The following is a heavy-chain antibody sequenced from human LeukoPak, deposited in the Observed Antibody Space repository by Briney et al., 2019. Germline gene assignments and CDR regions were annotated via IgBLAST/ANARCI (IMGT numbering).Heavy chain of an antibody. CDR1: GFTFSSYA. J-gene: IGHJ3*02. CDR3: ANGYTSTYYNALDI. CDR2: INSDGSGT. D-gene: IGHD3-16*01. Sequence: GGSLRLSCAASGFTFSSYAMSWVGQAPGKGLVGVSRINSDGSGTTYADSVKSRFTISRDNAKNTLYLQMSSLRVEDTAVYYCANGYTSTYYNALDIRGQGTMVTVSS. V-gene: IGHV3-74*01.